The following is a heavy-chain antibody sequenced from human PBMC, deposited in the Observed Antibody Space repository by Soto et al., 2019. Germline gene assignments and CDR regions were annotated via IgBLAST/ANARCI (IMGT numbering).Heavy chain of an antibody. J-gene: IGHJ5*02. Sequence: PSETLSLTCTVSGGSISSGGYYWSWIRQHPGKGLEWIGYIYYSGSTYYNPSLKSRVTISVDTSKNQFSLKLSSVTAADTAVYYCARAPRYDSSPVHWFDPWGQGTLVTVSS. CDR3: ARAPRYDSSPVHWFDP. D-gene: IGHD3-22*01. CDR2: IYYSGST. V-gene: IGHV4-31*03. CDR1: GGSISSGGYY.